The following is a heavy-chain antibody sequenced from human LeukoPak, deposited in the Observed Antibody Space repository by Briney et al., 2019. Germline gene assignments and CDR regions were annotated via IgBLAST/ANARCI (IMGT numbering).Heavy chain of an antibody. Sequence: PSETLSLTCTVSGGSISSGDYYWSWIRQPPGKGLEWIGYIYYSGSTYYNPSLKSRVTISVDTSKNQFSLKLSSVTAADTAVYYCARERYSSSSRRLWYFDLWGRGTLVTVSS. CDR1: GGSISSGDYY. J-gene: IGHJ2*01. CDR2: IYYSGST. D-gene: IGHD6-6*01. V-gene: IGHV4-30-4*08. CDR3: ARERYSSSSRRLWYFDL.